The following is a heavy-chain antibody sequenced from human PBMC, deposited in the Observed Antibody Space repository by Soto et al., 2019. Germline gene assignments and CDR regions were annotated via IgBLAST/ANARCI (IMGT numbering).Heavy chain of an antibody. CDR2: INPNSGGT. Sequence: ASVKVSCKASGYTFTGYYMHWVRQAPGQGLEWMGWINPNSGGTNYAQKFQGWVTMTRDTSISTAYMELSRLRSEDTAVDYCARVSGENYYDSSGPRQEFDYWGQGTLVTVSS. D-gene: IGHD3-22*01. CDR3: ARVSGENYYDSSGPRQEFDY. V-gene: IGHV1-2*04. J-gene: IGHJ4*02. CDR1: GYTFTGYY.